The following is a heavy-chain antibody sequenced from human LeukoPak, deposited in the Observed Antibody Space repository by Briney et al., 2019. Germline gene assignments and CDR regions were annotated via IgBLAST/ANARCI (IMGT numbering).Heavy chain of an antibody. Sequence: SETLSLTCTVSGVSISNFHWNWVRQPPGKGLEWIGNIHYSGTTHYNPSLKSRVTISLDTSKNQFSLNLSSVTAADTAVYYCAGSSGWTGFDYWGQGTLVTVSS. J-gene: IGHJ4*02. D-gene: IGHD6-19*01. V-gene: IGHV4-59*01. CDR1: GVSISNFH. CDR3: AGSSGWTGFDY. CDR2: IHYSGTT.